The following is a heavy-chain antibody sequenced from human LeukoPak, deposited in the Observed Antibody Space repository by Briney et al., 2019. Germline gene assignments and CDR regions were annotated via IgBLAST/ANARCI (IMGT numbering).Heavy chain of an antibody. Sequence: GGPLRLSCAASGFTFTSYSMSWVHQAPGKGLDWVSAISNNGALTSYADSVKGRFTISRDNAKNSLYLQMDSLRAEDTAVYYCARGDSSNLGLSRAFDIWGQGTLVTVSS. CDR2: ISNNGALT. J-gene: IGHJ3*02. CDR3: ARGDSSNLGLSRAFDI. CDR1: GFTFTSYS. D-gene: IGHD6-13*01. V-gene: IGHV3-21*01.